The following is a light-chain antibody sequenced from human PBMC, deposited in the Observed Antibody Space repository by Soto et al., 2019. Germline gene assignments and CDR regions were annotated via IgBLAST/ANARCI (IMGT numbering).Light chain of an antibody. CDR2: DDK. V-gene: IGLV1-47*02. J-gene: IGLJ2*01. CDR1: TSNIGSKY. Sequence: QSVLTQPPSASGTPGQRVTISCSGGTSNIGSKYVYWYQQLPGTAPKLLIYDDKLRPSGVPDRFSGSKSGTSASLAISGLLSVDESDYYCAAWDDSLGGRVVFGGGTMLTVL. CDR3: AAWDDSLGGRVV.